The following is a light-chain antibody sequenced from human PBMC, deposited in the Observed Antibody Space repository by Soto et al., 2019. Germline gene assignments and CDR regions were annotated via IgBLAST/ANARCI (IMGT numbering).Light chain of an antibody. CDR2: GAS. CDR3: QQYGSSPWT. CDR1: QSVSSSY. J-gene: IGKJ1*01. V-gene: IGKV3-20*01. Sequence: EIVLTQSPGTLSLSPGERATLSCRASQSVSSSYLAWYQQKPGQAPRPLIYGASSRATGIPDRFSGSGAGTDFTRTISRLEPEDFAVYYCQQYGSSPWTFGQGTKVEIK.